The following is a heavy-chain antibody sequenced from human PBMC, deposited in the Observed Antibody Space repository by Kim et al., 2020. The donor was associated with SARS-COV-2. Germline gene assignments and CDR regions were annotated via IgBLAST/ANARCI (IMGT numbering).Heavy chain of an antibody. V-gene: IGHV4-59*01. D-gene: IGHD3-22*01. Sequence: SETLSLTCTVSGGSISSYYWSWIRQPPGKGLEWIGYIYYSGSTNYNPSLKSRVTISVDTSKNQFSLKLSSVTAADTAVYYCARSTYYYDSSGYPKSFWY. CDR1: GGSISSYY. J-gene: IGHJ2*01. CDR3: ARSTYYYDSSGYPKSFWY. CDR2: IYYSGST.